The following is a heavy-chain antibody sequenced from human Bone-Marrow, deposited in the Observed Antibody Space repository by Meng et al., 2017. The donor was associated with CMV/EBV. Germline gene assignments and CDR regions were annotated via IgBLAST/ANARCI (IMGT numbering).Heavy chain of an antibody. Sequence: SLTPSGVGVRLIRQPPGKALEWLALIYWNDDKRYSPSLKRRLTITKDTSKNQVVLTMTNMDPVDTATYYCAHTYYDFWSGYSGYFDLWGRGTLVTVSS. J-gene: IGHJ2*01. D-gene: IGHD3-3*01. CDR2: IYWNDDK. CDR1: SLTPSGVG. CDR3: AHTYYDFWSGYSGYFDL. V-gene: IGHV2-5*01.